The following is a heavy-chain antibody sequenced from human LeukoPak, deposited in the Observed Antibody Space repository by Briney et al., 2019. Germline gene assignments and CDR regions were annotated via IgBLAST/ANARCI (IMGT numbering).Heavy chain of an antibody. J-gene: IGHJ6*02. CDR1: GYSISSGYY. CDR3: ARAPRDGSLYYYYGVDV. V-gene: IGHV4-38-2*02. CDR2: MFHSGTT. Sequence: PSETLSLTCTVSGYSISSGYYWGWIRQPPGKGLDWIGSMFHSGTTYYNPSLKSRVTISLDTSKNQFSLKLSSVTAADTAVYYCARAPRDGSLYYYYGVDVWGQGTKVAVSS. D-gene: IGHD5-24*01.